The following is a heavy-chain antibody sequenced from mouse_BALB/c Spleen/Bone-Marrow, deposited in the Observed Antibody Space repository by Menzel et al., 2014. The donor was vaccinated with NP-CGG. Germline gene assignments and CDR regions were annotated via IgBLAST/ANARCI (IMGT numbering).Heavy chain of an antibody. D-gene: IGHD2-1*01. Sequence: VQLHQSGAELVRPGVSVKISCKGSGYTFTDYAMHWVKQSHAKSLEWIGVISTYYGDASYNQKFKGKATMTVDKSSSTAYLELARLTSEDSAIYYCASGNYYYAMDYWGQGTSVTVSS. V-gene: IGHV1S137*01. J-gene: IGHJ4*01. CDR2: ISTYYGDA. CDR3: ASGNYYYAMDY. CDR1: GYTFTDYA.